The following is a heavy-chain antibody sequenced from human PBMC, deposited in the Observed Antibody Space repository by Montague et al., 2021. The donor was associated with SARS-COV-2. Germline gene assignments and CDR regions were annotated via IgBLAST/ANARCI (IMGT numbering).Heavy chain of an antibody. CDR3: ARGTKRVFTYDYDSSGYASDY. Sequence: SETLSLTCSVSGGSLSSFYWSWIRQPPGKGLEYIGYIHYSGSTNFSPSLNSRVSISLDTSKNQFSLNLRSVTTADTAVYYCARGTKRVFTYDYDSSGYASDYWGQGTLVTVSS. V-gene: IGHV4-59*01. CDR2: IHYSGST. D-gene: IGHD3-22*01. CDR1: GGSLSSFY. J-gene: IGHJ4*02.